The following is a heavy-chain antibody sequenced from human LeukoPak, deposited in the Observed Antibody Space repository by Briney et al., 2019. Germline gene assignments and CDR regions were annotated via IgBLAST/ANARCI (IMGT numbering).Heavy chain of an antibody. CDR3: ARFSSGSNWFDA. V-gene: IGHV4-59*11. Sequence: SETLSLTCTVSGASISSQFWSWIRQPPGKRPEYIGYMSYSGNTNYNPSLKSRVTISLDTSKNQFSLKLSSLTPADTAVYYCARFSSGSNWFDAWGQGTLVTVSS. J-gene: IGHJ5*02. CDR2: MSYSGNT. CDR1: GASISSQF.